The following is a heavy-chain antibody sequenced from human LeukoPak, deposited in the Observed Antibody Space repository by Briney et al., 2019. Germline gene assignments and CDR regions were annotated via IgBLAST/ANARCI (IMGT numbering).Heavy chain of an antibody. Sequence: ASVKVSCKASGYTFTGYYMHWVRQATGQGLEWMGWMNPNSGNTGYAQKFQGRVTMTRNTSISTAYMELSSLRSEDTAVYYCARVVRLRVRGVLYYYMDVWGKGTTVTISS. CDR3: ARVVRLRVRGVLYYYMDV. J-gene: IGHJ6*03. CDR1: GYTFTGYY. V-gene: IGHV1-8*02. D-gene: IGHD3-10*01. CDR2: MNPNSGNT.